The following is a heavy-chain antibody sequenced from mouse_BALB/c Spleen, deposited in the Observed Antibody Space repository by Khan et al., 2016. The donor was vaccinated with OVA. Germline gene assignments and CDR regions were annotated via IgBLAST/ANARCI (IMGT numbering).Heavy chain of an antibody. D-gene: IGHD4-1*01. Sequence: QVQLKESGPELVKPGASVKMSCKASGYTFTDYVMNWVKQRNGQGFEWIGQIYPGSDSTYYNEKFKGKATLTADRSSSTAYMQLSNLTSEDSAVYVCARAGWDVFAYWGQGTLVTVSA. CDR2: IYPGSDST. V-gene: IGHV1-77*01. CDR1: GYTFTDYV. CDR3: ARAGWDVFAY. J-gene: IGHJ3*01.